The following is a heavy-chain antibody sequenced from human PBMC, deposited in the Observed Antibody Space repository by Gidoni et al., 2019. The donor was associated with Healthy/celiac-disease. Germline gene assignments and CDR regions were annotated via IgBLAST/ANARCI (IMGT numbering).Heavy chain of an antibody. CDR2: IFSNDEK. Sequence: QVTLKQSGPVLVKPTDTLTLTCTVPGFALSNARMGVSWIRQPPGKALESLAHIFSNDEKSYSTSLKSRLTISKDTSKSQVVLTMTNMDPVDTATYYCARSAPAATTFDYWGQGTLVTVSS. CDR1: GFALSNARMG. CDR3: ARSAPAATTFDY. D-gene: IGHD6-25*01. J-gene: IGHJ4*02. V-gene: IGHV2-26*01.